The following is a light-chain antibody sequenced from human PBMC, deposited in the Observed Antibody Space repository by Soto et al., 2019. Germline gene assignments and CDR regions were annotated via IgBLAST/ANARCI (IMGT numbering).Light chain of an antibody. Sequence: DIQMTQSPSTLSASGGDRVTITCRASRSASDWLAWYQQRPGEAPRMLISKASTLESGVPSRFNGRGSGTHFTLTITSLQPDDSATYYCQQYNSYAATLGQGTKVEVK. CDR3: QQYNSYAAT. CDR2: KAS. CDR1: RSASDW. V-gene: IGKV1-5*03. J-gene: IGKJ1*01.